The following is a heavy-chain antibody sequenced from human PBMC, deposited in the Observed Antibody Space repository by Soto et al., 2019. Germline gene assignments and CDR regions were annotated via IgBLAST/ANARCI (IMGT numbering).Heavy chain of an antibody. CDR1: GGSISSGGYY. CDR2: IYYSGST. D-gene: IGHD6-6*01. V-gene: IGHV4-31*03. Sequence: QVQLQESGPGLVKPSQTLSLTCTVSGGSISSGGYYWSWIRQPPGKGLEWIGYIYYSGSTYYNPSLMSRVTRSVDTSKNQFSLKLSSVTAADTAVYYCARGQYSSSGEFDYWGQGTLVTVSS. J-gene: IGHJ4*02. CDR3: ARGQYSSSGEFDY.